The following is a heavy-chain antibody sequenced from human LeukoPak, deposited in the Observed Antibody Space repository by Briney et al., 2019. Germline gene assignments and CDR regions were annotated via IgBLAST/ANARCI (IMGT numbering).Heavy chain of an antibody. CDR3: AKDATASPYFHWFDN. D-gene: IGHD3-9*01. J-gene: IGHJ4*02. CDR1: GFTFSGYA. Sequence: GGSLRLSCAASGFTFSGYAMNWFRQAPGKRLEGVAGISSGDRTFHAESVKGRFTISRDKSKDTLYLQMTSLRAEDTAVYYCAKDATASPYFHWFDNWGQGTQVIVSS. V-gene: IGHV3-23*01. CDR2: ISSGDRT.